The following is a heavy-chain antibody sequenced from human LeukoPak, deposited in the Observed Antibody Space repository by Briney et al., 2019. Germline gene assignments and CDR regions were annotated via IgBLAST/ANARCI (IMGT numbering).Heavy chain of an antibody. CDR2: IYYSGST. V-gene: IGHV4-39*02. Sequence: SETLSLTCTVSGGSISSSSYYWGWIRQPPGKGLEWIGSIYYSGSTYYNPSLKSRVTISVDTSKNQFSLKLSSVTAADTAVYYCAREDSSGYSDVWGQGTTVTVSS. J-gene: IGHJ6*02. CDR1: GGSISSSSYY. CDR3: AREDSSGYSDV. D-gene: IGHD3-22*01.